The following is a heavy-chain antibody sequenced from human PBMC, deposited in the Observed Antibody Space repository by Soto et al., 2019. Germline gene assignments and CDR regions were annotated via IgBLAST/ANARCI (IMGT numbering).Heavy chain of an antibody. CDR3: AKDQGGSYLLYWFDP. CDR2: ISYDGSNT. V-gene: IGHV3-30*18. Sequence: GGTLRLSYATSGVTFSGYYRHWVRQAQGKGMKWVAVISYDGSNTYYADSVKGRFTISTDHSQSTLCLQMNSLRAEDTAVYYCAKDQGGSYLLYWFDPWGQGTLVTVSS. D-gene: IGHD1-26*01. J-gene: IGHJ5*02. CDR1: GVTFSGYY.